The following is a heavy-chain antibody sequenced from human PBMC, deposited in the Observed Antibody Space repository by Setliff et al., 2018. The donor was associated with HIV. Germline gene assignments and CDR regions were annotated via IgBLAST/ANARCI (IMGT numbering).Heavy chain of an antibody. CDR2: IYRSGST. J-gene: IGHJ4*02. CDR1: GGSFSGYY. Sequence: SETLSLTCAVYGGSFSGYYWGWIRQPPGKGLEWIGNIYRSGSTYYNPSLKSRVTISVDKSKNQFSLKLSSVTAADTAVYYCGREGEGELPGYWGQGTLVTVSS. D-gene: IGHD1-7*01. V-gene: IGHV4-34*01. CDR3: GREGEGELPGY.